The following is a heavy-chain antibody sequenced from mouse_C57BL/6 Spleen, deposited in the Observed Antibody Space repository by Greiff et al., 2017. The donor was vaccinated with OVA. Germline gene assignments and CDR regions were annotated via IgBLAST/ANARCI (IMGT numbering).Heavy chain of an antibody. J-gene: IGHJ3*01. D-gene: IGHD1-1*01. CDR3: ARSEAGSSPFAY. CDR2: INPNNGGT. Sequence: EVQLQQSGPELVKPGASVKISCKASGYTFTDYYMNWVKQSHGKSLEWIGDINPNNGGTSYNQKFKGKATLTVDKSSSTAYMELRSLTSEDSAFYYCARSEAGSSPFAYWGQGTLVTVSA. CDR1: GYTFTDYY. V-gene: IGHV1-26*01.